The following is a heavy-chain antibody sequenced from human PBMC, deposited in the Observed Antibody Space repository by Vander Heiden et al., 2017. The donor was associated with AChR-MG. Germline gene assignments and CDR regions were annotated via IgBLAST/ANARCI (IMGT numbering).Heavy chain of an antibody. CDR2: IDHSGSN. CDR3: AGVVHCDSGTYDSYYFDD. CDR1: GGSFTSGGYS. D-gene: IGHD3-22*01. Sequence: QLQLQESGSGLVKPSQTLSLNCAVSGGSFTSGGYSWSWIRQPPGKGLEWIGYIDHSGSNNYNPSLKSRVTMSVDRSKGQFSLNLSSVTAADTAVYFGAGVVHCDSGTYDSYYFDDWGKGTLVTVSS. V-gene: IGHV4-30-2*01. J-gene: IGHJ4*02.